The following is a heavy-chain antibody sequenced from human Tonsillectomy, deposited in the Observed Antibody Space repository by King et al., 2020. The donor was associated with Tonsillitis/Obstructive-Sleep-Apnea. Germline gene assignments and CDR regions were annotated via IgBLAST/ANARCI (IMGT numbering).Heavy chain of an antibody. J-gene: IGHJ3*02. CDR2: IYWDDDK. D-gene: IGHD6-19*01. CDR3: AHGAVAGHGVDAFDI. V-gene: IGHV2-5*02. Sequence: QVTLKESGPTLVKPTQTLTLTCTFSGFSLSTSGVGVGWIRQPPGKALEWLALIYWDDDKRYSPSLKSRLTITKDTSRNQVVLTMTNMDPVDTATYYCAHGAVAGHGVDAFDIWGQGTMVTVSS. CDR1: GFSLSTSGVG.